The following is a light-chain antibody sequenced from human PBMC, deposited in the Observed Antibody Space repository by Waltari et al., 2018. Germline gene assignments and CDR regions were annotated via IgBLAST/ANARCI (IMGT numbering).Light chain of an antibody. Sequence: DTQMTQSPSSLSASVGARVTITCRASHDIGTYLNWYQHKPGKAPKLLIYSASTLQSGVPPRFSGSGSGTDYTLTIFDLQPEDFATYYCQQTYITPPHSFGQGTKLEI. J-gene: IGKJ2*03. CDR3: QQTYITPPHS. V-gene: IGKV1-39*01. CDR2: SAS. CDR1: HDIGTY.